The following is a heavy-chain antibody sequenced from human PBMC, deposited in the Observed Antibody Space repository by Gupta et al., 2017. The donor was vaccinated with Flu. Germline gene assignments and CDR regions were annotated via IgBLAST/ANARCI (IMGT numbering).Heavy chain of an antibody. CDR1: GGSLTTTAFY. CDR3: ARHPVLRVSKVFFDY. J-gene: IGHJ4*02. V-gene: IGHV4-39*01. Sequence: QLQMQESGPGMVKPSQTQSRTCTVSGGSLTTTAFYWGWMRQPPGKGLAWIGSIHFGGSPYYTPSLESRATLAVDTSKNQFSLNPTSVTAADTSVYYFARHPVLRVSKVFFDYWGQGRLVAVSS. CDR2: IHFGGSP. D-gene: IGHD5-12*01.